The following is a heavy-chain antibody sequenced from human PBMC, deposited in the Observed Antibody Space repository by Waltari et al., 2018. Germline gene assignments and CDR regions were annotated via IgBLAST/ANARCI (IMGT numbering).Heavy chain of an antibody. J-gene: IGHJ4*02. V-gene: IGHV1-8*03. Sequence: QVQLVQSGAEVKKPGASVKVSCKTSGYTFSNYDIAWVRQATGRGLEWMGWMNPNSGNTGFAQSFQGRVTCTTDTSITTAYMELTNLRSDDTAIYFCARDPFAPFYWGQGTLVTVSS. D-gene: IGHD3-10*01. CDR3: ARDPFAPFY. CDR1: GYTFSNYD. CDR2: MNPNSGNT.